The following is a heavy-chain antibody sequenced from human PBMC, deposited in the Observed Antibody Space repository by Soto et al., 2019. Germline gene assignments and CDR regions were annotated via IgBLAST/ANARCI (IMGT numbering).Heavy chain of an antibody. Sequence: SETLSLTCAVYGGSFRRYYWSWIRQPPGKGLEWIGEINHRGSTNYSPSLKGRVTISVDTSKNQFSLKLSSVTAADTAVYYCARKPDYGDYAGEDYWGQGTQVTVSS. CDR3: ARKPDYGDYAGEDY. D-gene: IGHD4-17*01. CDR1: GGSFRRYY. V-gene: IGHV4-34*01. CDR2: INHRGST. J-gene: IGHJ4*02.